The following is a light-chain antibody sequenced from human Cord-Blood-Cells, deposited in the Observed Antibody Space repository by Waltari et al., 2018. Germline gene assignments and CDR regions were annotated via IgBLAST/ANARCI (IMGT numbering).Light chain of an antibody. CDR2: DAS. Sequence: IVLTQSPATLSFSPGERATLSCRASQSVSSYLAWYQQKPGQAPRLLIYDASNRATGIPARFSGSGSGTDFTLTISSLEPEDFAVYYCQQRSNWPPGFTFGGGTKVEIK. CDR1: QSVSSY. J-gene: IGKJ4*01. V-gene: IGKV3-11*01. CDR3: QQRSNWPPGFT.